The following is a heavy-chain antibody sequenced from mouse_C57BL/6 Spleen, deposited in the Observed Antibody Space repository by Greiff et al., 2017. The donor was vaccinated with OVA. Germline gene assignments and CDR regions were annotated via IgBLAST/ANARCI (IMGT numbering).Heavy chain of an antibody. CDR3: ARGDYDGNYAMDY. Sequence: EVKLVESGGGLVKPGGSLKLSCAASGFTFSSYAMSWVRQTPEKRLEWVATISDGGSYTYYPDNVKGRFTISRDNAKNNLYLQMSHLKSEDTAMYYCARGDYDGNYAMDYWGQGTSVTVSS. V-gene: IGHV5-4*03. J-gene: IGHJ4*01. D-gene: IGHD2-4*01. CDR2: ISDGGSYT. CDR1: GFTFSSYA.